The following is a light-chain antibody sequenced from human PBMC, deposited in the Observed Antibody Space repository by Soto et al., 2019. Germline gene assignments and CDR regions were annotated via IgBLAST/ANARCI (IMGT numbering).Light chain of an antibody. CDR3: QQYDSSPWT. V-gene: IGKV3-20*01. CDR1: QSVSSSF. J-gene: IGKJ1*01. Sequence: ESVLTQSPGTLSLSPGERATLSCRASQSVSSSFLAWYQLKPGQAPRLLIYGASGRPTGIPDRFSGSGSGTDFTLIISRLEPEDFAVYYCQQYDSSPWTFGQGTKVEIK. CDR2: GAS.